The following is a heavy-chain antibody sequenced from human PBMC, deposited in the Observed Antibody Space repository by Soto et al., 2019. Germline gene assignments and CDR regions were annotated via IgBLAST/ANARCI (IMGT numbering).Heavy chain of an antibody. CDR2: INSDGSST. Sequence: EVQLVESGGGLVQPGGSLRLSCEASGFTFSTFWMHWVRQAPGKGLVWVSRINSDGSSTNYADSVKGRVTISRDNAKNMLCLKMNSLRAEDTAVYYCARDFEYWGQGTLVTVSS. J-gene: IGHJ4*02. V-gene: IGHV3-74*01. CDR1: GFTFSTFW. CDR3: ARDFEY.